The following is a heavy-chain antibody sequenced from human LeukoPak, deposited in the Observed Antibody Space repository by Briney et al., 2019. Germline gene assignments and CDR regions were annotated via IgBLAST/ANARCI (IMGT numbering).Heavy chain of an antibody. CDR1: GFTFSSYW. V-gene: IGHV3-7*01. CDR2: IKEDGSEK. Sequence: GGSLRLSCAASGFTFSSYWMSWVRQAPGKGLEWVANIKEDGSEKYYVDSVKGRFTISRDNAGNSLYLQMSSLRAEDTAVYYCATHGGSGNYLDYWGQGTLVTVSS. J-gene: IGHJ4*02. D-gene: IGHD3-10*01. CDR3: ATHGGSGNYLDY.